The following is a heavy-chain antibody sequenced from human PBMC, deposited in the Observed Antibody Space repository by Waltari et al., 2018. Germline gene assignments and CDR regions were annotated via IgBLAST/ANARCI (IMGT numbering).Heavy chain of an antibody. V-gene: IGHV4-34*01. J-gene: IGHJ4*02. CDR1: GGSFSGYY. CDR2: IKDSGST. D-gene: IGHD1-26*01. CDR3: ARVLQVVSSGSSFDY. Sequence: QVQLQQWGAGLLTPSETLSLTCAVYGGSFSGYYWSWIRHPPGKGLEWNGGIKDSGSTNYNPSLKSRVNRAVDTFKNQFSRKLSAVTAADTDVYYCARVLQVVSSGSSFDYWGQGTLVTVSS.